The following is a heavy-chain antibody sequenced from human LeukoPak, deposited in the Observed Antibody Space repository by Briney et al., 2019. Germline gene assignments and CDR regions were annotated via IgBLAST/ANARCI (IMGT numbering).Heavy chain of an antibody. Sequence: PSETLSLTCAVYGGSFSGYYWSWLRQPPGKGLEWIGEINHSGSPNYNPSLTSRVTISVDTSKNQFSLKLSSVTAADTAVYYCARGGYYGSGSTDYWGQGTLVTVSS. D-gene: IGHD3-10*01. CDR3: ARGGYYGSGSTDY. V-gene: IGHV4-34*01. CDR1: GGSFSGYY. J-gene: IGHJ4*02. CDR2: INHSGSP.